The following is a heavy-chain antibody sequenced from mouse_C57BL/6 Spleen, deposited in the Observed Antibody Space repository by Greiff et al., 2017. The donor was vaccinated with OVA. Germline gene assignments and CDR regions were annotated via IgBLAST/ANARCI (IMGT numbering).Heavy chain of an antibody. CDR2: IHPNSGST. J-gene: IGHJ4*01. D-gene: IGHD2-1*01. V-gene: IGHV1-64*01. CDR3: ARSIYYGNYYAMDY. CDR1: GYTFTSYW. Sequence: VQLQQPGAELVKPGASVKLSCKASGYTFTSYWMHWVKQRPGQGLEWIGMIHPNSGSTDYNEKFKSKATLTVDKSSSTAYMQLSSLTSEDSAVYYCARSIYYGNYYAMDYWGQGTSVTVSS.